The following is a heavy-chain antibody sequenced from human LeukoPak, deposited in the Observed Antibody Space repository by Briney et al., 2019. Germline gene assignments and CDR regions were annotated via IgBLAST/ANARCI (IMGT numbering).Heavy chain of an antibody. Sequence: GASVTVSCKASGYTFTNYGLNWVRQAPGQGLEWMGWINTKTGNPKYAQGFTGRFVFSLDTSVTTAYLQISSLEAEDTAVYYCARGAGETAMVTNFDYWGQGTLVTVSS. CDR2: INTKTGNP. V-gene: IGHV7-4-1*02. J-gene: IGHJ4*02. CDR1: GYTFTNYG. CDR3: ARGAGETAMVTNFDY. D-gene: IGHD5-18*01.